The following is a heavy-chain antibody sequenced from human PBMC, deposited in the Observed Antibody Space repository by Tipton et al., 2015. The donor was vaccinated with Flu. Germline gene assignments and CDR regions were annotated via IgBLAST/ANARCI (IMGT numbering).Heavy chain of an antibody. V-gene: IGHV4-59*01. CDR3: ARDYSGAGAFDI. CDR2: IYYSGST. D-gene: IGHD4-11*01. CDR1: GGSISSYY. J-gene: IGHJ3*02. Sequence: TLSLTCTVSGGSISSYYWSWIRQPPGKGLEWIGYIYYSGSTNYNPSLKSRVTISVDTSKNQFSLKLSSVTAADTAVYYCARDYSGAGAFDIWGQGTMVTVSS.